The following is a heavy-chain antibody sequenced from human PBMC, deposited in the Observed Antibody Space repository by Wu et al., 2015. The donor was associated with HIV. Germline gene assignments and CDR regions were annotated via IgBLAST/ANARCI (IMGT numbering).Heavy chain of an antibody. J-gene: IGHJ6*03. Sequence: QVQLVQSGAEVKKPGSSVKVSCKASGGTFSSYAISWVRQAPGQGLEWMGGIIPIFGTANYAQKFQGRVTITADESTSTAYMELSSLRSDDTAVYYCVRDTRLSGTLADVKAYYHPMDVWGKGTTIIVSS. V-gene: IGHV1-69*13. CDR3: VRDTRLSGTLADVKAYYHPMDV. CDR2: IIPIFGTA. D-gene: IGHD3-10*01. CDR1: GGTFSSYA.